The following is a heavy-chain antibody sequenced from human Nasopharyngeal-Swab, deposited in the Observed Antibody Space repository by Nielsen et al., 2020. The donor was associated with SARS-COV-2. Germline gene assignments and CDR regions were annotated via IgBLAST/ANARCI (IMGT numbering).Heavy chain of an antibody. CDR1: GGSFSGYY. CDR2: INHSGST. CDR3: ARTDIVVVPAATTPRKDGMDV. Sequence: SETLSLTCAVSGGSFSGYYWSWIRQPPGKGLEWIGEINHSGSTNYNPSLKSRVTISVDTSKNQFSLKLSSVTAADTAVYYCARTDIVVVPAATTPRKDGMDVWGQGTTVTV. J-gene: IGHJ6*02. V-gene: IGHV4-34*01. D-gene: IGHD2-2*01.